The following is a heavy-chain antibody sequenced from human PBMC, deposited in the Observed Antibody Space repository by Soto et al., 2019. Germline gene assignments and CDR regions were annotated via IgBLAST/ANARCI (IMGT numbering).Heavy chain of an antibody. CDR3: ARGGATIFGVIDS. Sequence: SVKVSCKASGYSFFSYYIHWVRQAPGQGLEWMGRFLASGGNTFYAQRFRGRVSMTRDTSSTNTVSLELTSLTSDDTAVYYCARGGATIFGVIDSWGQGTRVTVSS. D-gene: IGHD3-3*02. CDR2: FLASGGNT. V-gene: IGHV1-46*01. J-gene: IGHJ4*02. CDR1: GYSFFSYY.